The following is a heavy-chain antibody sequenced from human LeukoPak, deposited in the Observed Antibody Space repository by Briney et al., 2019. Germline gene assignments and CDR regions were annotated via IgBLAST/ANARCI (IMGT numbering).Heavy chain of an antibody. Sequence: ASVKVSCRASGYTFTTYGIIWVRQAPGQGLEWMGWISAYNDNTNYAQKLQGRVTMTTDTSTSTAYMELRSLRSDDTAVYYCARGQYQLLHYYYYYYMDVWGKGTTVTVSS. V-gene: IGHV1-18*01. J-gene: IGHJ6*03. D-gene: IGHD2-2*01. CDR1: GYTFTTYG. CDR3: ARGQYQLLHYYYYYYMDV. CDR2: ISAYNDNT.